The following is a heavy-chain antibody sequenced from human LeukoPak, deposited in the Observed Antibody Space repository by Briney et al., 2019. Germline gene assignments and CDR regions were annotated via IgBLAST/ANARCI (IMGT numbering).Heavy chain of an antibody. Sequence: ASVKVSCKASGYTFTSYYMHWVRQAPGQGLEWMGIINPSGGSTSYAQKFQGRVTITRDTSASTAYMELRSLRSEDMAVYYCARGDYVSVFYLNYWGQGTLVTVSS. CDR2: INPSGGST. CDR3: ARGDYVSVFYLNY. CDR1: GYTFTSYY. J-gene: IGHJ4*02. V-gene: IGHV1-46*01. D-gene: IGHD3-16*01.